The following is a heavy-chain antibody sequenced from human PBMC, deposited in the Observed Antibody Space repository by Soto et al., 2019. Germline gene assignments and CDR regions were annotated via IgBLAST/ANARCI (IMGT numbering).Heavy chain of an antibody. CDR2: IDYRGSI. J-gene: IGHJ5*02. CDR3: ARHPNELYNWFDP. V-gene: IGHV4-39*01. Sequence: QLQLQESGPGLVKPSETLSLTCSVSGGSIGSSSYYWGWIRQPPGKGLEWIGSIDYRGSIYYNPSLKSRVSISVDTSNNQFSLKLNSVTAADTAVYFCARHPNELYNWFDPWGLGTLVTVSS. CDR1: GGSIGSSSYY. D-gene: IGHD2-15*01.